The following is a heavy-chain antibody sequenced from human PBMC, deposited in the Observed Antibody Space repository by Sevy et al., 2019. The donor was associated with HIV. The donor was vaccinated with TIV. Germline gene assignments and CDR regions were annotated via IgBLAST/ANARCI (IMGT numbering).Heavy chain of an antibody. J-gene: IGHJ4*02. D-gene: IGHD5-18*01. CDR2: INPNSGDT. CDR3: ASPGGYRYGSLLDN. CDR1: GYTFTDYF. V-gene: IGHV1-2*02. Sequence: ASVKVSCKASGYTFTDYFMHWVRQAPGQGLEWMGWINPNSGDTKYAQKFQGRVTVTMDTSIGTAYMELSSLRFDDTAVYYCASPGGYRYGSLLDNWGQGTLVTVSS.